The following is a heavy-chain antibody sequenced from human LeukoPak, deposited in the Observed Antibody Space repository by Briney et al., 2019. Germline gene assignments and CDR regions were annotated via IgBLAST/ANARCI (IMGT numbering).Heavy chain of an antibody. CDR1: GFTFGSFA. D-gene: IGHD3-10*01. V-gene: IGHV3-33*01. CDR2: IWYDGSNK. J-gene: IGHJ4*02. Sequence: PGGSLRLSCGASGFTFGSFAMSWVRQAPGKGLEWVAVIWYDGSNKDYGDSVKGRFTISRDNSKNTLYLQMNSLRAEDTAVYYCARDLGGRSGSFDYWGQGTPVTVSS. CDR3: ARDLGGRSGSFDY.